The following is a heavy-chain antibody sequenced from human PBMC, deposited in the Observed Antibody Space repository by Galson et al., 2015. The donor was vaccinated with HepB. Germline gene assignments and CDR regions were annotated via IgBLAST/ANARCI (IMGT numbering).Heavy chain of an antibody. Sequence: SLRLSCAGSGFTFSSYAMSWVRQAPGKGLEWVSSISSSGGSTYYADSVKGRFTISRDNSKNTLYLQMNNLRAEDTAVYYCAKAVGSAGTRGAFDYWGQGTLVTVSS. CDR3: AKAVGSAGTRGAFDY. CDR1: GFTFSSYA. D-gene: IGHD1-26*01. J-gene: IGHJ4*02. V-gene: IGHV3-23*01. CDR2: ISSSGGST.